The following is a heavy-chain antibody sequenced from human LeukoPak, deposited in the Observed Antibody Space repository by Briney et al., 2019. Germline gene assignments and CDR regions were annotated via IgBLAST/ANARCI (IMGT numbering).Heavy chain of an antibody. CDR3: ARDYYGLNWFDP. CDR1: GFTFSSYA. Sequence: GGSLRLSCAASGFTFSSYAMHWVRQAPGKGLEWVAVISYDGSNKYYAVSVKGRFAISRDNSKNTLYLQMNSLRAEDTAVYYCARDYYGLNWFDPWGQGTLVTVSS. J-gene: IGHJ5*02. CDR2: ISYDGSNK. D-gene: IGHD3-10*01. V-gene: IGHV3-30*09.